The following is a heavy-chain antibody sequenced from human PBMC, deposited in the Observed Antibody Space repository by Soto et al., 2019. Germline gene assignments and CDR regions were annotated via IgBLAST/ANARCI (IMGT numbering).Heavy chain of an antibody. CDR2: INPNSGGT. Sequence: ASVKVSCKASGYTFNGYYIHWVRQAPGQGLEWMGWINPNSGGTKYAQKFQGWVTMTRDTPISTAYMELSRLRSDDTAVYYCARGGVATKDPTYYYYYAMDVWGPGTTVSVSS. V-gene: IGHV1-2*04. J-gene: IGHJ6*02. CDR1: GYTFNGYY. D-gene: IGHD5-12*01. CDR3: ARGGVATKDPTYYYYYAMDV.